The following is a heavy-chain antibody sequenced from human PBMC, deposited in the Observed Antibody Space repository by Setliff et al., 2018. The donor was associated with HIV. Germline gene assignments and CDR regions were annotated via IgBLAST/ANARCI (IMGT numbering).Heavy chain of an antibody. CDR1: GFTFSSYM. J-gene: IGHJ4*02. Sequence: GGSLRLSCAASGFTFSSYMMNWVRQAPGKGLEWVSGISDSGGSTYYADSVKGRFTISRDNSKNTLNLQMNSLRAEDTAVYYCAGAGPLDNYDWYHFAFGGQGTLVTVSS. V-gene: IGHV3-23*01. CDR3: AGAGPLDNYDWYHFAF. D-gene: IGHD5-12*01. CDR2: ISDSGGST.